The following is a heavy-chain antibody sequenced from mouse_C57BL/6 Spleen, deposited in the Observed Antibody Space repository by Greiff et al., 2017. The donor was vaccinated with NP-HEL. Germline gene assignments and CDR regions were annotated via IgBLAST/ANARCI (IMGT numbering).Heavy chain of an antibody. J-gene: IGHJ1*03. CDR1: GYAFSSSW. CDR3: AREDYGRDWYFDV. V-gene: IGHV1-82*01. CDR2: IYPGDGDT. Sequence: VQLQQSGPELVKPGASVKISCKASGYAFSSSWMNWVKQRPGKGLEWIGRIYPGDGDTNYNGKFKGKATLTADKSSSTAYMQLSSLTSEDSAVYFCAREDYGRDWYFDVWGTGTTVTVSS. D-gene: IGHD1-1*01.